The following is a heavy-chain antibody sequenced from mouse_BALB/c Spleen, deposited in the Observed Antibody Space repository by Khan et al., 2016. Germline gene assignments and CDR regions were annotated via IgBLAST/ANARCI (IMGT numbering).Heavy chain of an antibody. V-gene: IGHV5-17*02. CDR3: ARFCVQGYYKYDGAWFAY. J-gene: IGHJ3*01. D-gene: IGHD2-14*01. CDR2: ISSGSRTI. CDR1: GFTFSSFG. Sequence: EVELVESGGGLVQPGGSRKLSCAASGFTFSSFGMHWVRQAPEKGLEWVAYISSGSRTIYSADTVKGRFTISRDNPKNTLFLQMTSLRSEDTAMYYCARFCVQGYYKYDGAWFAYWGQGTLVTVSA.